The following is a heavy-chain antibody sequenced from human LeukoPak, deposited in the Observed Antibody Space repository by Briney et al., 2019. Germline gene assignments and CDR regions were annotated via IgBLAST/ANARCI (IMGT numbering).Heavy chain of an antibody. CDR1: GFTFSSYA. CDR2: IGGSGSST. D-gene: IGHD3-22*01. Sequence: GGSLRLSCAASGFTFSSYALSWVRLAPGKGLEWVSAIGGSGSSTYYADSVKGRFTISRDNSKNTLYLQMNSLRAEDTAVYYCAKGYDYYDTGGYYSRPDAFDIWGQGTLVTVSS. J-gene: IGHJ3*02. V-gene: IGHV3-23*01. CDR3: AKGYDYYDTGGYYSRPDAFDI.